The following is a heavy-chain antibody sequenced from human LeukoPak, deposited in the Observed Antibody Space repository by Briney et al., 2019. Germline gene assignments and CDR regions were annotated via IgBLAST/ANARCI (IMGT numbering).Heavy chain of an antibody. Sequence: SETLSLXCTVSGGSISSYYWSWIRLPPGKGLDWIGDIYYSWSTNYNPSLKRRVTISVDTSKNQFSLKLSSVTAADTAVYYCARADQYCSSTSCRGSWFDPWGQGTLVTVSS. D-gene: IGHD2-2*01. V-gene: IGHV4-59*01. CDR3: ARADQYCSSTSCRGSWFDP. J-gene: IGHJ5*02. CDR1: GGSISSYY. CDR2: IYYSWST.